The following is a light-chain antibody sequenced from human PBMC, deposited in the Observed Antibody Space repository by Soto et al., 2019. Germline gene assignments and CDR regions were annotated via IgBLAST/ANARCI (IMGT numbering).Light chain of an antibody. V-gene: IGKV3-20*01. CDR2: GAS. CDR1: QSVSSSY. J-gene: IGKJ1*01. Sequence: EIVLTQSPGTLSLSPGERATLSCRASQSVSSSYSAWYQQKPGQAPRLLIYGASSRATGIPDRFSGSGSGTDFTLTISRLEPEDFAVYYCQHYNNWPPWTFGQGTKVDIK. CDR3: QHYNNWPPWT.